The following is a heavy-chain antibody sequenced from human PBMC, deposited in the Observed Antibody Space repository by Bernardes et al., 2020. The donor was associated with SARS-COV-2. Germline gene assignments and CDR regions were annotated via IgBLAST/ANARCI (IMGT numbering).Heavy chain of an antibody. D-gene: IGHD6-13*01. CDR2: IYHSGNT. CDR1: GGSITSYY. Sequence: SETLSLTCSVSGGSITSYYWSWSRQSPGKGLEYIGDIYHSGNTKTNPSLRSRVIMSVDTSKNEFSLRLSSVTAADTAVYYCARRSSAWYDAFDIWGQGTMVIVSS. V-gene: IGHV4-59*12. J-gene: IGHJ3*02. CDR3: ARRSSAWYDAFDI.